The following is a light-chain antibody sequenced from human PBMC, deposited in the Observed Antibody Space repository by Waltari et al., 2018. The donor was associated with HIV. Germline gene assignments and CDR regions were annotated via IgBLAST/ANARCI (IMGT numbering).Light chain of an antibody. CDR3: SSFTRANTVV. CDR2: AVF. CDR1: SRAIGVYNY. Sequence: QPAPSQPASVSGSPGQSITISCTRSSRAIGVYNYVSWYQHFPGKAPKLIIYAVFHRPFGVSDRVSGSKSANTASLTISGLQPDDEGDYYCSSFTRANTVVFGGGTKLTVL. V-gene: IGLV2-14*01. J-gene: IGLJ3*02.